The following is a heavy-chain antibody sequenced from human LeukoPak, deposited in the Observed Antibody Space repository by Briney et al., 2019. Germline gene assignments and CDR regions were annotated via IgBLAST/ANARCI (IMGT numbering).Heavy chain of an antibody. Sequence: SVKVSCKASGGTSTTYAISWVRQAPGQGLEWMGRIIPIFGTANYTQKFQGRVTITTDESTSTAYMELSSLRSEDTAVYYCARDPVFPKQWLVHNWFDPWGQGTLVTVSS. V-gene: IGHV1-69*05. J-gene: IGHJ5*02. D-gene: IGHD6-19*01. CDR1: GGTSTTYA. CDR3: ARDPVFPKQWLVHNWFDP. CDR2: IIPIFGTA.